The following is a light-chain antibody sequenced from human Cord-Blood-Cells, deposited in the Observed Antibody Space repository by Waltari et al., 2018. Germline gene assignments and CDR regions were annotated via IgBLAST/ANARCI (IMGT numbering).Light chain of an antibody. CDR3: QQSYSTPLT. CDR1: QSISSY. CDR2: AAS. Sequence: DIHMNQSPSSLSASVGDRVTITCRASQSISSYLNWYQQKPGKAPKLLIYAASSLQSGVPSRFSGSGSGTDFTLTISSLQPEDFATYYCQQSYSTPLTFGGGTKVEIK. V-gene: IGKV1-39*01. J-gene: IGKJ4*01.